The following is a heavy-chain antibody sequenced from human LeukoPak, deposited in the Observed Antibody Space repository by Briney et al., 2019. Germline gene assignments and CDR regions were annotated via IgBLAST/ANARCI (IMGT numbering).Heavy chain of an antibody. J-gene: IGHJ4*02. V-gene: IGHV4-59*08. CDR3: ARTYCGTNACPFDH. D-gene: IGHD2-21*01. CDR1: GGSISTYY. CDR2: IFHTGTA. Sequence: PSETLSLTCTVSGGSISTYYWSWIRQPPGKGLECLGFIFHTGTANYNPSLKSRVTISVDTSKNQFSLKLSSVTAAGTAIYYCARTYCGTNACPFDHWGQGNLVTVSS.